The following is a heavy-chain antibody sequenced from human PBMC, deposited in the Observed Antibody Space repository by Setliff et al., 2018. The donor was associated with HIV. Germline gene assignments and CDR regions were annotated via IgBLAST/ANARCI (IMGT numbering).Heavy chain of an antibody. J-gene: IGHJ3*02. CDR1: GYTFTSYG. V-gene: IGHV1-18*01. Sequence: ASVKVSCKASGYTFTSYGISWVRQAPGQGLEWMGWISAYNGNTNYAQKLQGRVTMTTDTSTSTAYMELRSLRSDDTAVYYCARAEGRAVAGLRDAFDIWGQGTMVTV. D-gene: IGHD6-19*01. CDR2: ISAYNGNT. CDR3: ARAEGRAVAGLRDAFDI.